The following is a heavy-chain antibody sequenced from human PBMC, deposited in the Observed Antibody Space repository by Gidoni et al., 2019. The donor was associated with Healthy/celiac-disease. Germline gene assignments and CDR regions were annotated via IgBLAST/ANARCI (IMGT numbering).Heavy chain of an antibody. CDR2: IYYSGST. CDR1: GGSISSSSYY. D-gene: IGHD1-1*01. Sequence: QLQLQESGPGLVKPSETLSLTCTVSGGSISSSSYYWGWIRQPPGKGLEWIGSIYYSGSTYYNPSLKSRVTISVDTSKNQFSLKLSSVTAADTAVYYCARRNSYWYFDLWGRGTLVTVSS. CDR3: ARRNSYWYFDL. V-gene: IGHV4-39*01. J-gene: IGHJ2*01.